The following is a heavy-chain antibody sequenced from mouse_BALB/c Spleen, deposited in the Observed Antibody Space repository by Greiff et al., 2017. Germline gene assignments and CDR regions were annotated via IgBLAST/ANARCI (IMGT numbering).Heavy chain of an antibody. D-gene: IGHD1-1*01. J-gene: IGHJ3*01. CDR2: IYPGNSDT. CDR3: TREHYYGSSRFAY. CDR1: GYTFTSYW. V-gene: IGHV1-5*01. Sequence: VQLQQSGTVLARPGASVKMSCKASGYTFTSYWMHWVKQRPGQGLEWIGAIYPGNSDTSYNQKFKGKAKLTAVTSTSTAYMELSSLTNEDSAVYYCTREHYYGSSRFAYWGQGTLVTVSA.